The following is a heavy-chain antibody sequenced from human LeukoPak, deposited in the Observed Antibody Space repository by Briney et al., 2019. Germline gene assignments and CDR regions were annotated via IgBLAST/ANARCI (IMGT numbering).Heavy chain of an antibody. CDR1: GGSFSGYY. D-gene: IGHD6-19*01. J-gene: IGHJ4*02. CDR2: INHSGST. CDR3: ASKTWLVNPLGH. Sequence: NPSETLSLTCAVYGGSFSGYYWSWIRQPPGKGLEWIGEINHSGSTNYNPSLKSRVTISVDTSKNQFSLKLSSVTAADTAVYYCASKTWLVNPLGHWGQGTLVTVSS. V-gene: IGHV4-34*01.